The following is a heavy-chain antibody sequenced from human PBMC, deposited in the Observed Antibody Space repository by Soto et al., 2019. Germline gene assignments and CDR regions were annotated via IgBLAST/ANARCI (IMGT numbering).Heavy chain of an antibody. J-gene: IGHJ5*02. CDR3: AKASGRSWYNWFDP. V-gene: IGHV1-69*13. CDR1: GCNFTSYA. Sequence: SVKVSCKASGCNFTSYAISWVRQAPGQGLEFMGGIVPLFGTTNYAHKFRGRVTVTADESTSTVYMEMSSLRSEDTAVYYCAKASGRSWYNWFDPWGQGTLVTVS. D-gene: IGHD6-13*01. CDR2: IVPLFGTT.